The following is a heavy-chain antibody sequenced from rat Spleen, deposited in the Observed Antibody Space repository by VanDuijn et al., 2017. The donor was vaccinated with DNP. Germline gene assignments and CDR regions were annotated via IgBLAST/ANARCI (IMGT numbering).Heavy chain of an antibody. CDR1: GFDFNTYA. J-gene: IGHJ2*01. CDR2: ISIKAHNYAA. Sequence: EVQLVESGGGLVQPEGSLKLSCAASGFDFNTYAMSWVRQAPGKGLDWVASISIKAHNYAALYADSVKERFTISRDDSQSMVYLQMNNLKNEDTTXXYXXXVPGYWXXGVMVTVSS. V-gene: IGHV10-4*01. CDR3: XXVPGY. D-gene: IGHD1-4*01.